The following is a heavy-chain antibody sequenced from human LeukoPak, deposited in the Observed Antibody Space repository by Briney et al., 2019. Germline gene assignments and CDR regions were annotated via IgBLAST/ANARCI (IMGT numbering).Heavy chain of an antibody. CDR3: ARPQAPSLLWFGELTYDAFDI. CDR2: INPNSGGT. J-gene: IGHJ3*02. V-gene: IGHV1-2*02. D-gene: IGHD3-10*01. CDR1: GYTFTGYY. Sequence: GASVKVSCKASGYTFTGYYMHWVRQAPGQGLEWMGWINPNSGGTNYAQKFQGRVTMTRDTSISTAYMELSRLRSDDTAVYYCARPQAPSLLWFGELTYDAFDIWGQGTMVTVSS.